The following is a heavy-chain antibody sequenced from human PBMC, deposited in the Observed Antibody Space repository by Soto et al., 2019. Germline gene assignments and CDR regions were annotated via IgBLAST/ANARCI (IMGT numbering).Heavy chain of an antibody. CDR1: GGSISSSSYY. J-gene: IGHJ5*02. CDR3: ARHPLSPYSSGWRAGWFDP. Sequence: PSETLSLTCTVSGGSISSSSYYWGWIRQPPGKGLEWIGSTYYSGSTYYNPSLKSRVTISVDTSKNQFSLKLSSVTAADTAVYYCARHPLSPYSSGWRAGWFDPWGQGTLVTVSS. D-gene: IGHD6-19*01. CDR2: TYYSGST. V-gene: IGHV4-39*01.